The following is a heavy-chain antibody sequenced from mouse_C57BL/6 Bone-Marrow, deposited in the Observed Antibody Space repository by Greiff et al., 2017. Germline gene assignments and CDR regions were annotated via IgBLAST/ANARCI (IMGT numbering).Heavy chain of an antibody. V-gene: IGHV1-4*01. J-gene: IGHJ3*01. CDR3: ARSGGLSWFAY. D-gene: IGHD2-2*01. CDR2: INPSSGYT. Sequence: QVQLQQSGAELARPGASVKMSCKASGYTFTSYTMHWVKQRPGQGLEWIGYINPSSGYTKYNQKFKDKATLTADKSSSTAYMQLSSLTSEDSAVYYCARSGGLSWFAYWGQGTLVTVSA. CDR1: GYTFTSYT.